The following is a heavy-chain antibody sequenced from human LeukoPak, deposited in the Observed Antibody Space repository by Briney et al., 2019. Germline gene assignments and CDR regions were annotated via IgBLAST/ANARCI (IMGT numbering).Heavy chain of an antibody. D-gene: IGHD5-18*01. CDR1: GFTFSSYS. Sequence: GGSLRLSCTASGFTFSSYSMNWVRQAPGKGLEWVSSISSSSSYIYYADSVKGRFTISRDNAKNSLYLQMNSLRAEDTAVYYCARVDTAMVGAFDIWGQGTMVTVSS. CDR3: ARVDTAMVGAFDI. CDR2: ISSSSSYI. V-gene: IGHV3-21*01. J-gene: IGHJ3*02.